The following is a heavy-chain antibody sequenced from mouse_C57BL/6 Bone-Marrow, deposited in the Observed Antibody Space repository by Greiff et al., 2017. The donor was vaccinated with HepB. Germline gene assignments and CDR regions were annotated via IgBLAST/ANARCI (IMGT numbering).Heavy chain of an antibody. D-gene: IGHD1-1*01. CDR1: GFTFSDFY. V-gene: IGHV7-1*01. CDR2: SRNKANDYTT. CDR3: ARDGDYYGSSHWYFDV. Sequence: EVQRVESGGGLVQSGRSLRLSCATSGFTFSDFYMEWVRQAPGKGLEWIAASRNKANDYTTEYSASVKGRFIVSRDTSQSILYLQMNALRAEDTAIYYCARDGDYYGSSHWYFDVWGTGTTVTVSS. J-gene: IGHJ1*03.